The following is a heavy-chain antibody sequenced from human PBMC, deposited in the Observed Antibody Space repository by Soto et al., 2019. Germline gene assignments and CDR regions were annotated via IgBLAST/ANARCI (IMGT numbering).Heavy chain of an antibody. CDR2: IIPILGIA. D-gene: IGHD5-18*01. Sequence: QVQLVQSGAEVKKPGSSVKVSCKASGGTFSSYTISWVRQAPGQGLEWMGRIIPILGIANYAQKFQGRVTITADKSTSTAYMELSSLRSEDTAVYYCARVLGYPAWFDPWGQGTLVTVSS. J-gene: IGHJ5*02. CDR3: ARVLGYPAWFDP. V-gene: IGHV1-69*02. CDR1: GGTFSSYT.